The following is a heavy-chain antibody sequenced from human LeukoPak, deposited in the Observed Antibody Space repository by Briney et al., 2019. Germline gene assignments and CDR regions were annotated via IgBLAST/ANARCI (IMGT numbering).Heavy chain of an antibody. CDR3: AREVLTQAIYSGYDAFDI. D-gene: IGHD5-12*01. J-gene: IGHJ3*02. CDR1: GFTFSSYS. V-gene: IGHV3-48*01. CDR2: ISNTSTR. Sequence: PGGSLRLSCAASGFTFSSYSMNWVRQAPGKGLEWVSNISNTSTRSYADSVKGRFTISRDNAKNSLYLQMNSLRAEDTGVYYCAREVLTQAIYSGYDAFDIWGQGTMVTVSS.